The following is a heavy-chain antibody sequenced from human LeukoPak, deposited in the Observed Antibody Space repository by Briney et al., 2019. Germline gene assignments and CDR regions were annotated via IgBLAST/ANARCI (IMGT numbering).Heavy chain of an antibody. Sequence: GGSLRLSCAVSGFTFSGFWMSWSRPAPGKGLEWVASINSDGSEGYYADVVKGRFTISRDNAKNSLYPQINSLRAEDTAVYYCARSSYSSSSSVWGQGTMVTVSS. CDR2: INSDGSEG. J-gene: IGHJ3*01. CDR1: GFTFSGFW. CDR3: ARSSYSSSSSV. D-gene: IGHD6-6*01. V-gene: IGHV3-7*03.